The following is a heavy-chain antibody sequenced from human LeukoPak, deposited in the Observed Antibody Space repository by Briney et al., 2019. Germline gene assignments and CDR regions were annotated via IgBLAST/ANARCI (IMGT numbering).Heavy chain of an antibody. V-gene: IGHV1-2*02. CDR2: IHPNSGAT. CDR1: GYTFTDYS. Sequence: ASVKVSCKASGYTFTDYSFYWMRQAPGQGLEWVAWIHPNSGATNYAQKFQGRVTMTRDTSISTTYMELSRLRSDDTAVYYCARAPARGGSHNWGQGTLVTVSS. CDR3: ARAPARGGSHN. D-gene: IGHD1-26*01. J-gene: IGHJ4*02.